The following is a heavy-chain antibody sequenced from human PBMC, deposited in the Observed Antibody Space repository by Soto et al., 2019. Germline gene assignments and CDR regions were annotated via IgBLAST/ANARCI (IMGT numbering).Heavy chain of an antibody. D-gene: IGHD2-15*01. CDR1: GSFISSGNY. J-gene: IGHJ3*01. Sequence: SETLSLTCAVSGSFISSGNYWGWIRKPPGKGLEWIGSIFHGGNTYYNPSLKSRVTISVGMSKNQFSLKLNSVTAADTAVYYCARARWYDAFDVWGQGTVVTVSS. CDR3: ARARWYDAFDV. CDR2: IFHGGNT. V-gene: IGHV4-38-2*01.